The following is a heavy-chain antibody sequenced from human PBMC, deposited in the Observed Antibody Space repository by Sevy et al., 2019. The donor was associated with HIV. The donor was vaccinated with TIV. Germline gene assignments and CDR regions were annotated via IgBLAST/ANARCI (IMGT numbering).Heavy chain of an antibody. J-gene: IGHJ4*02. Sequence: GGSLRLSCAASGFTFSSYGMHWVRQAPGKGLEWVALILYDGSNKYYAESVKGQFTISRDNSKNTLYLQMNSLRAEDTALYYCAKDDNYYGSGSYLGYWGQGTLVTVSS. CDR1: GFTFSSYG. D-gene: IGHD3-10*01. CDR3: AKDDNYYGSGSYLGY. V-gene: IGHV3-30*18. CDR2: ILYDGSNK.